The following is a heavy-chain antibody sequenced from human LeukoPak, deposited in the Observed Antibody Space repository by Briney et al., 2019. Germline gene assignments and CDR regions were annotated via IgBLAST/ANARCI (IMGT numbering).Heavy chain of an antibody. CDR2: IKQDGSQT. D-gene: IGHD4-17*01. CDR3: ARGYGDYA. V-gene: IGHV3-7*01. Sequence: PGGSLRLSCAASGFTFSNYWMTWVRQAPGKGLEWVANIKQDGSQTYYVGSVKGRFTISRDNAKTSLYLQMSSLTADDTAVYYCARGYGDYAWGQGTLVTVSS. J-gene: IGHJ4*02. CDR1: GFTFSNYW.